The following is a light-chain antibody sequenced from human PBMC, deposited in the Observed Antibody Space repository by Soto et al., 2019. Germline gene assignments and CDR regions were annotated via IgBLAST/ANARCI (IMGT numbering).Light chain of an antibody. J-gene: IGKJ2*01. CDR2: LGS. V-gene: IGKV2-28*01. Sequence: DIVMNQSPLSLPVTPGEPASISCRSSQSLLHGNGYNYLDWYLQKPGQSPQLLIYLGSNRASGVPDRFSGSGSGTDFTLKISRVAAEDVGIYYCMQALQTPFTFGQGTKLEVK. CDR3: MQALQTPFT. CDR1: QSLLHGNGYNY.